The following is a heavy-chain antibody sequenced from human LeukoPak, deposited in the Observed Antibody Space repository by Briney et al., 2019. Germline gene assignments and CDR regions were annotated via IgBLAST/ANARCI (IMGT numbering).Heavy chain of an antibody. V-gene: IGHV4-39*01. CDR2: IYYSGST. J-gene: IGHJ4*02. Sequence: SETLSLTCTVSGGSISSSSYYWGWIRQPPGKGLEWIGSIYYSGSTYYNPSLKSRVTISVDTSKNQFSLELSSVTAADTAVYYCARAGYYYGSGSYYKRVYYFDYWGQGTLVTVSS. CDR1: GGSISSSSYY. CDR3: ARAGYYYGSGSYYKRVYYFDY. D-gene: IGHD3-10*01.